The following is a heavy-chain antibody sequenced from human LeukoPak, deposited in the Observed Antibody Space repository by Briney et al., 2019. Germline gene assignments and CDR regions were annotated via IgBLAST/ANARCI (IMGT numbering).Heavy chain of an antibody. CDR3: AKGDVCQQWLISYNCYGMDV. CDR1: GFTFSSYA. Sequence: GRSLRLSCAASGFTFSSYAIHWVRQAPGKGLEWVAFITNNGRNKDYADSVKGRFTISRDKSTNTLYLQVNSLRPEGTPVYYCAKGDVCQQWLISYNCYGMDVWGQGTTVTVSS. V-gene: IGHV3-30*04. CDR2: ITNNGRNK. D-gene: IGHD6-19*01. J-gene: IGHJ6*02.